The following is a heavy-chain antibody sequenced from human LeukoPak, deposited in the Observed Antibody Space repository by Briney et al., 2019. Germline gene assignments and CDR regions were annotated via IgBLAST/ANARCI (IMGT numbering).Heavy chain of an antibody. Sequence: ASVKVSCKASGYTFTSYAMNWVRQAPGQGLEWMGWINTNTGNPTYAQGFTGRFVFSLDTSVSTAYLQISSLKAEDTAVYYCARDSVVVAAARFDYWGQGTLVTVSS. CDR2: INTNTGNP. CDR3: ARDSVVVAAARFDY. CDR1: GYTFTSYA. V-gene: IGHV7-4-1*02. J-gene: IGHJ4*02. D-gene: IGHD2-15*01.